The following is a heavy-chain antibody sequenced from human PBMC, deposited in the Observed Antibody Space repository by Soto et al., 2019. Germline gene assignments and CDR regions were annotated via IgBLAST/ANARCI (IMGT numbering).Heavy chain of an antibody. CDR3: AHRPIVGAAI. V-gene: IGHV4-4*02. D-gene: IGHD1-26*01. J-gene: IGHJ4*02. Sequence: SETLSLTCGVFGGSISNSNWWTWVRQPPGKGLEWIGEIYHSGSTNYNSSLMSRVTISLDKPNNQFSLRLTSVTAADTAVYYCAHRPIVGAAIWGQGTLVTVSS. CDR2: IYHSGST. CDR1: GGSISNSNW.